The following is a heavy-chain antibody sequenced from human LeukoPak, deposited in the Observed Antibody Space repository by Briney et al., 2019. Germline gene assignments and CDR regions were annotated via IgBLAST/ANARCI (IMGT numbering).Heavy chain of an antibody. CDR1: GYSISSGYY. CDR3: ARVVDGSGSYDNHDSFDI. J-gene: IGHJ3*02. CDR2: IYHSGRT. V-gene: IGHV4-38-2*02. Sequence: SETLSLTCTVSGYSISSGYYWGWIRQPPGKGLEWIGSIYHSGRTFYNPSLKSRVTISVDTSKNQFSLKLTSVTAADTAVYYCARVVDGSGSYDNHDSFDIWGQGTMVTVSS. D-gene: IGHD3-10*01.